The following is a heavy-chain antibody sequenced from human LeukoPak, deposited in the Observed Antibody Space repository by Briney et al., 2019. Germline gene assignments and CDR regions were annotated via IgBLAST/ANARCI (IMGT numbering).Heavy chain of an antibody. CDR1: GFTFNNYA. Sequence: GGSLRLSCEASGFTFNNYAMHWVRQAPGKGLQWVAFISYDGNYKYYADSVKGRFTISRDNPKNTLYLEMNSQRPEDTAVYYCAKERRPHSYGPEFDFWGQGTLVTVSS. D-gene: IGHD5-18*01. CDR3: AKERRPHSYGPEFDF. CDR2: ISYDGNYK. J-gene: IGHJ4*02. V-gene: IGHV3-30*04.